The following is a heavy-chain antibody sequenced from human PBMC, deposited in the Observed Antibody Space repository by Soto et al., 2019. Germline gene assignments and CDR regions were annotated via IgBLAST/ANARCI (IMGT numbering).Heavy chain of an antibody. CDR1: GFTFSSYA. CDR2: ISGSGGST. D-gene: IGHD6-13*01. V-gene: IGHV3-23*01. CDR3: AKDMGSSSWSERYNWFDP. J-gene: IGHJ5*02. Sequence: VGSLRLSCAASGFTFSSYAMSWVRQAPGKGLEWVSAISGSGGSTYYADSVKGRFTISRDNSKNTLYLQMNSLRAEDTAVYYCAKDMGSSSWSERYNWFDPWGQGTLVTVSS.